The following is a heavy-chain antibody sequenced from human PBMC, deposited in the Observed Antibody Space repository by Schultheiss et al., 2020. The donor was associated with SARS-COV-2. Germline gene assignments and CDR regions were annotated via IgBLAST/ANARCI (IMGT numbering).Heavy chain of an antibody. CDR1: GGSISSGGYY. Sequence: SETLSLTCTVSGGSISSGGYYWSWIRQHPGKGLEWIGEINHSGSTNYNPSLKSRVTISVDTSKNQFSLKLSSVTAADTAVYYCAREEGRHELGIDYWGQGTLVTVSS. CDR3: AREEGRHELGIDY. V-gene: IGHV4-61*08. CDR2: INHSGST. J-gene: IGHJ4*02. D-gene: IGHD6-13*01.